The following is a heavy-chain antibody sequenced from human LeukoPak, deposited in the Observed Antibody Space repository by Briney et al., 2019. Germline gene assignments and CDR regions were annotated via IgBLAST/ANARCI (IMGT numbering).Heavy chain of an antibody. D-gene: IGHD2-15*01. CDR3: AKGRTYCSGTSCYFFDF. Sequence: GGSLRLSCAASGFTFSIYGMSWVRQAPGKGLEWVSGNSGSGGSTDYADSVKGRFTISRDNSKKTVYLQMNSLRAEDTAIYYCAKGRTYCSGTSCYFFDFWGQGTLVTVSS. J-gene: IGHJ4*02. CDR1: GFTFSIYG. CDR2: NSGSGGST. V-gene: IGHV3-23*01.